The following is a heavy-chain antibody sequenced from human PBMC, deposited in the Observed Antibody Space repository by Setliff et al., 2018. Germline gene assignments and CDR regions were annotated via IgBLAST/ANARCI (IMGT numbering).Heavy chain of an antibody. CDR2: IYYSGST. Sequence: SETLSLTCTVSGGSISSHYWSWIRQPPGKGLEWIGYIYYSGSTNYNPSLKSRVTISVDTSKNQFSLKLSSVTAADTAVYYCARAGYYDSSGYYNWFDPWGQGTLVTVSS. CDR1: GGSISSHY. V-gene: IGHV4-59*08. CDR3: ARAGYYDSSGYYNWFDP. J-gene: IGHJ5*02. D-gene: IGHD3-22*01.